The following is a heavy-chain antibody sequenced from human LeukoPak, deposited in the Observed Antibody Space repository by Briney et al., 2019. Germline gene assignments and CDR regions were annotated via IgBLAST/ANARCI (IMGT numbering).Heavy chain of an antibody. Sequence: PGGSLRLSCGASGFIFSEYWMSWFRQAPVKGLEWVASIKDDETAQYYVDSLKGRFTISRDNAKNSLYLQMDSLRAEDTAVYYCARHIIRVQNFDYWGQGTLVTVSS. CDR1: GFIFSEYW. CDR3: ARHIIRVQNFDY. J-gene: IGHJ4*02. CDR2: IKDDETAQ. V-gene: IGHV3-7*01.